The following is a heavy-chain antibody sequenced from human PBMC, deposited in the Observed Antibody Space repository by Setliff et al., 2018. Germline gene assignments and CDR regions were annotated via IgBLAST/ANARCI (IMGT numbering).Heavy chain of an antibody. CDR3: ARQAVTTPPYFYWYFDL. CDR1: GDSISSRRNY. D-gene: IGHD2-15*01. Sequence: SETLSLTCTVSGDSISSRRNYWGWFRQPAGKELEWIGQIYTSWSTNYNPSLKSRVTISLDTSKNQFSLSLTSVTAADTAVYYCARQAVTTPPYFYWYFDLWGRGTLVTVSS. CDR2: IYTSWST. J-gene: IGHJ2*01. V-gene: IGHV4-61*09.